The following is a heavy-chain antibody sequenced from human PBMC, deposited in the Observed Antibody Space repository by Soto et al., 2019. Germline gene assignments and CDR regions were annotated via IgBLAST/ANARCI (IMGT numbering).Heavy chain of an antibody. D-gene: IGHD2-21*01. Sequence: EVQLVESGGCLVQPGGSLRLSCAASGFTFSSYAMDWVGQAPGKGLEYVSDITSNGGNTDYASSVKGRFTISRDNSKNTLYRQMGSLRAEDMAVYYCARRIPFGYGMDVWGQGTTVTVSS. V-gene: IGHV3-64*01. J-gene: IGHJ6*02. CDR2: ITSNGGNT. CDR1: GFTFSSYA. CDR3: ARRIPFGYGMDV.